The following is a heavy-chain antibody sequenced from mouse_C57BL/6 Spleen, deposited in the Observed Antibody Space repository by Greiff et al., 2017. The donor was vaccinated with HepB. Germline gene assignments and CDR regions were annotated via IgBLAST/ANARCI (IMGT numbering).Heavy chain of an antibody. J-gene: IGHJ2*01. V-gene: IGHV1-61*01. CDR1: GYTFTSYW. Sequence: QVQLKQPGAELVRPGSSVKLSCKASGYTFTSYWMDWVKQRPGQGLEWIGNIYPSDSETHYNQKFKDKATLTVDKSSSTAYMQLSSLTSEDSAVYYCARKGNGYYLDYWGQGTTLTVSS. CDR3: ARKGNGYYLDY. CDR2: IYPSDSET.